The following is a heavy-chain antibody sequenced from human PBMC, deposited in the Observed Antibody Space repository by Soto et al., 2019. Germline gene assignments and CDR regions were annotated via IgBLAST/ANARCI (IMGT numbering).Heavy chain of an antibody. CDR2: ISSSSSYI. Sequence: GGSLRLSCAASGFTFSSYSMNWVRQAPGKGLEWVSSISSSSSYIYYADSVKGRFTISRDNAKNSLYLQMNSLRAEDTAVYYCASHTFRDYGDQTEEYYYYYMDVWGKGTTVTVSS. CDR3: ASHTFRDYGDQTEEYYYYYMDV. CDR1: GFTFSSYS. J-gene: IGHJ6*03. D-gene: IGHD4-17*01. V-gene: IGHV3-21*01.